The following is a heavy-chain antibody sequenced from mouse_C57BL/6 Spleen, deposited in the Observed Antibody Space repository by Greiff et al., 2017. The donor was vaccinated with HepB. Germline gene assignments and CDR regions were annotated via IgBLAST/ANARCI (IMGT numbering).Heavy chain of an antibody. CDR1: GYTFTSYW. CDR2: IDPSDSYT. D-gene: IGHD1-1*01. V-gene: IGHV1-69*01. Sequence: QVQLQQPGAELVMPGASVKLSCKASGYTFTSYWMHWVKQRPGQGLEWSGEIDPSDSYTNYNQKFKGKSTLTVEKSSSTAYMQLSSLTSEDSAVYYCARGGRTVVDYWGQGTTLTVSS. CDR3: ARGGRTVVDY. J-gene: IGHJ2*01.